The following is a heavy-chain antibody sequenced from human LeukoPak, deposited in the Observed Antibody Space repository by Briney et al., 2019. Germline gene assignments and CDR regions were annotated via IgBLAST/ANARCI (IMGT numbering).Heavy chain of an antibody. CDR3: ARVKAMGDGWFDP. J-gene: IGHJ5*02. CDR1: GYTFTSYD. D-gene: IGHD3-16*01. V-gene: IGHV1-8*01. Sequence: ASVKVSCKASGYTFTSYDINWVRQATGQGLEWMGWMNPNSGNTGYAQKFQGRVTMTRDTSTSTVYMELSSLRSEDTAVYYCARVKAMGDGWFDPWGQGTLVTVSS. CDR2: MNPNSGNT.